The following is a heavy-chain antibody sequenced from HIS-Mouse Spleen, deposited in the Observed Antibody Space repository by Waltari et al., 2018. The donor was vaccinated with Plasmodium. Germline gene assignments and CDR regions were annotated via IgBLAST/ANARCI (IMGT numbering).Heavy chain of an antibody. CDR2: IKQDGSEK. CDR3: ASSWYWYFDL. J-gene: IGHJ2*01. D-gene: IGHD6-13*01. V-gene: IGHV3-7*01. Sequence: EVQLVESGGGLVQPGGSLRLSCAASGFTFGSYWMSWVRQAPGKGLERVAKIKQDGSEKDYVDSVKGRFTISRDNAKNSLYLQMNSLRAEDTAVYYCASSWYWYFDLWGRGTLVTVSS. CDR1: GFTFGSYW.